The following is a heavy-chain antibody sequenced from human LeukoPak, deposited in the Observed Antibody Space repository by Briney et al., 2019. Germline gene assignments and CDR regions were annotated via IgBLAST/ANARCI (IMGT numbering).Heavy chain of an antibody. V-gene: IGHV3-23*01. J-gene: IGHJ6*04. CDR3: AKHPAAMDGGYYYYYGMDV. D-gene: IGHD2-2*01. CDR2: ISGSGGST. CDR1: GFTFSSYA. Sequence: GGSLRLSCAASGFTFSSYAMSWVRQAPGKGLEWVSAISGSGGSTYYADSVKGRFTISRDNSKNTLYLQMNSLRAEDTAVYHCAKHPAAMDGGYYYYYGMDVWGKGTTVTVSS.